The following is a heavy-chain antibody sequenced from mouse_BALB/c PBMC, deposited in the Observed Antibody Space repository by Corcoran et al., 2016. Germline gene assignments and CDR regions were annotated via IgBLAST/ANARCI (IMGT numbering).Heavy chain of an antibody. J-gene: IGHJ3*01. V-gene: IGHV9-3-1*01. CDR2: INTYTGEP. CDR3: AITTVVAMFAY. Sequence: QIQLVQSGPELKKPGEIVKISCKASGYTFTNYGMNWVKQAPGKGLKWMGWINTYTGEPTYADDFKGRFAFSLETSASTAYLQINNLKNEDTATYFCAITTVVAMFAYWGQGTLVTVSA. D-gene: IGHD1-1*01. CDR1: GYTFTNYG.